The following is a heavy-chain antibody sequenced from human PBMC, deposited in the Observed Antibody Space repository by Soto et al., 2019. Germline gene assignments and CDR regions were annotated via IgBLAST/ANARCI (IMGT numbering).Heavy chain of an antibody. CDR3: AKNGHPLYYYSGMDV. V-gene: IGHV1-18*01. J-gene: IGHJ6*02. CDR2: ISGYNGDT. CDR1: GYSFSTYG. Sequence: QGQLVQSGAEVKQPGASVKVSCKASGYSFSTYGISWVRQAPGQGLEWMGWISGYNGDTNYAQKFQARVTMTIDTSTTTAYLELRRLTYDDTAVYFCAKNGHPLYYYSGMDVWGQGTTVTVSS. D-gene: IGHD2-8*01.